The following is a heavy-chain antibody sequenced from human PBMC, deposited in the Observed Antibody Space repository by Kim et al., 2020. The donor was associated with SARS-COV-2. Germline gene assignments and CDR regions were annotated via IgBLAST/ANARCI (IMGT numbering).Heavy chain of an antibody. CDR3: ARHDYSKTWDWFDP. V-gene: IGHV4-39*01. J-gene: IGHJ5*02. Sequence: TPALESRVTMSVDTSKNQFSLKLSAVTATDTAVYYCARHDYSKTWDWFDPWGQGTLVTVSS. D-gene: IGHD4-4*01.